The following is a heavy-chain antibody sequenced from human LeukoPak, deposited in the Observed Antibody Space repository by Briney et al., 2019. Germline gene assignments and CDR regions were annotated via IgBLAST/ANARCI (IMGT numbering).Heavy chain of an antibody. J-gene: IGHJ3*02. Sequence: SETLSLTCTVSGGSISSYYWSWIRQPPGKGLEWIGYISDTGSANYNPSLKSRVTISVDTSKNQFSLKLRSVTAADTAVYYCAKLSDDAFDIWGQGTMVTVSS. CDR1: GGSISSYY. V-gene: IGHV4-59*08. CDR2: ISDTGSA. CDR3: AKLSDDAFDI. D-gene: IGHD5-18*01.